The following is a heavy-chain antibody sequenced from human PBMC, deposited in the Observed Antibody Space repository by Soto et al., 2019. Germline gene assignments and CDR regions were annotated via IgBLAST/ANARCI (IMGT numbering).Heavy chain of an antibody. CDR1: GGSISSYY. D-gene: IGHD4-17*01. V-gene: IGHV4-59*01. CDR3: AKGTTVVIFIDY. J-gene: IGHJ4*02. CDR2: IYYTGST. Sequence: SETLSLTCTVSGGSISSYYWSWIRQPPGKGLEWIGYIYYTGSTNYNPSLKSRVTISVDTSKNQFSLKLSSVTAADTAVYYCAKGTTVVIFIDYWGQGTLVTVSS.